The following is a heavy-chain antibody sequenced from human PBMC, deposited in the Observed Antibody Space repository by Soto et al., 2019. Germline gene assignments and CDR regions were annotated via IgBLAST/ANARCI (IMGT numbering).Heavy chain of an antibody. V-gene: IGHV3-49*04. CDR2: ATSQAFGGTT. J-gene: IGHJ6*02. CDR1: GFTSDYYA. CDR3: TRDRDFYGMDV. Sequence: GGSLRLSCTFSGFTSDYYALTRVRQAPGKGLEWVAFATSQAFGGTTDYAASVKGRFTISRDDSTTVAYLQMNSLQTEDTAIYYCTRDRDFYGMDVWGQGTTVTVSS.